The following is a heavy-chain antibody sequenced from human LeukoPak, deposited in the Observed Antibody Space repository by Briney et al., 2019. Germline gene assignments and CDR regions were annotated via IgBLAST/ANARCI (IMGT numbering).Heavy chain of an antibody. CDR3: ARSNTPSYYDILTGYYAGYYYYGMDV. CDR1: GFTFSSYA. CDR2: ISSSGSTI. J-gene: IGHJ6*02. V-gene: IGHV3-48*04. Sequence: GGSLRLSCAASGFTFSSYAMSWVRQAPGKGLEWVSYISSSGSTIYYADSVKGRFTISRDNAKNSLYLQMNSLRAEDTAVYYCARSNTPSYYDILTGYYAGYYYYGMDVWGQGTTVTVSS. D-gene: IGHD3-9*01.